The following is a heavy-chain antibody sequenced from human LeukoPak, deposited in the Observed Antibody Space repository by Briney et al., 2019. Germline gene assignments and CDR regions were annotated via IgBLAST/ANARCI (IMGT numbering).Heavy chain of an antibody. CDR2: IGSSSSYI. Sequence: GGSLRLSCAASGFTFSSYSMNWVRQAPGKGLEWVSSIGSSSSYIYYADSVKGRFTISRDNAKNSLYLQMNSLRAEDTAVYYCARDIGHDSSGFDYWGQGTLVTVSS. CDR1: GFTFSSYS. D-gene: IGHD3-22*01. V-gene: IGHV3-21*01. J-gene: IGHJ4*02. CDR3: ARDIGHDSSGFDY.